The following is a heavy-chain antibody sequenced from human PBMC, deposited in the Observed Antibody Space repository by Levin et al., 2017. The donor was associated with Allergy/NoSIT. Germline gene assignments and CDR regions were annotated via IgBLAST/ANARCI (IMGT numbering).Heavy chain of an antibody. V-gene: IGHV3-23*01. Sequence: PGGSLRLSCAASRFTFSIYDMSWVRQAPGKGLEWVSSISAGDGGTHYADSVKGRFTISRDNAKNTLYLQMDSLRAEDTAVYYCAKVGPQGFWTYKGAFDVWGQGTMVTVSS. CDR2: ISAGDGGT. D-gene: IGHD3/OR15-3a*01. J-gene: IGHJ3*01. CDR1: RFTFSIYD. CDR3: AKVGPQGFWTYKGAFDV.